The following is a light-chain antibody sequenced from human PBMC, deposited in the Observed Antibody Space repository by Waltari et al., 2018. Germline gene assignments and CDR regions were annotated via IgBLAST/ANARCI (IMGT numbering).Light chain of an antibody. V-gene: IGKV3-15*01. CDR3: QQFNDWPPYT. CDR2: GAS. CDR1: QSIGRN. J-gene: IGKJ2*01. Sequence: ETLMTQSPATLSVSPGERATLSCRVSQSIGRNLAWYQQKPGQAPKLLIYGASPRAAGVPLRFSGSGSGTEFTLTINSLQSEDFAVYYCQQFNDWPPYTFGHGTKLELK.